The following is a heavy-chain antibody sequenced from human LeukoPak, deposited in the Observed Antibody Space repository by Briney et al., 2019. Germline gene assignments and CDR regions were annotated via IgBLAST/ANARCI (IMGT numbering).Heavy chain of an antibody. V-gene: IGHV4-34*01. CDR2: INHSGCT. D-gene: IGHD2-2*01. Sequence: PSETLSLTCAVYGGSFSGYYWSWIRQPPGKGLEWIGEINHSGCTNYNPSLKSRVTISVDTSKNQFSLKLSSVTAADTAVYYCARHRYQLLVDYWGQGTLVTVSS. CDR1: GGSFSGYY. CDR3: ARHRYQLLVDY. J-gene: IGHJ4*02.